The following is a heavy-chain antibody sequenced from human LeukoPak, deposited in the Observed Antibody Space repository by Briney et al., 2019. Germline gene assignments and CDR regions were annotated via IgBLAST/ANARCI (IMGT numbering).Heavy chain of an antibody. CDR3: ANDLAGQLVRLHFYYGMDI. D-gene: IGHD6-13*01. Sequence: PGGSLRLSCAASGFVFSSYAMSWVRQAPGKGLEWVSSISGRGGNTYYADSVKGRFTISRDNSKNTLHLQMNGLRAEDTAVYYCANDLAGQLVRLHFYYGMDIWGQGTTVTVSS. V-gene: IGHV3-23*01. J-gene: IGHJ6*02. CDR1: GFVFSSYA. CDR2: ISGRGGNT.